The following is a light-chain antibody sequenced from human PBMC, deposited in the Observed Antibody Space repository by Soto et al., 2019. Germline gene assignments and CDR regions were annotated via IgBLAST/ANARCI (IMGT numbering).Light chain of an antibody. V-gene: IGKV3-15*01. J-gene: IGKJ1*01. CDR2: DVS. Sequence: EIVMTPSPDTLSVSPGERATLSCRAGQGVTTNFAWYQQKSGQSPRLLIYDVSIRATGVPARFSGTGSGTEFTLTISSLQSEDFAVYYCQQYNNWPPGTFGQGTKGDIK. CDR3: QQYNNWPPGT. CDR1: QGVTTN.